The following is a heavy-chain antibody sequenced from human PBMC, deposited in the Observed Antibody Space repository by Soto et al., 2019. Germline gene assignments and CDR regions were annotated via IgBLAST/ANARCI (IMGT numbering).Heavy chain of an antibody. CDR2: ISGYNGNK. D-gene: IGHD5-12*01. Sequence: ASVKVSCKASGDTFTNYGISWVRQAPGQGLEWMGWISGYNGNKNYAQKLQGRVTMTTDKSTSTAYMELRSLRSDDTAVYYCAREGYSAYEPMDVWGKGTTVTVSS. V-gene: IGHV1-18*01. J-gene: IGHJ6*04. CDR3: AREGYSAYEPMDV. CDR1: GDTFTNYG.